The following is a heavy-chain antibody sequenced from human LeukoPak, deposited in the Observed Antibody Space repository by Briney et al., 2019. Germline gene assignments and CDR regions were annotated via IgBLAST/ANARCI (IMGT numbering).Heavy chain of an antibody. D-gene: IGHD3-22*01. J-gene: IGHJ3*02. CDR3: ARGGLIVVKEKAFDI. CDR2: IKQDGSEK. CDR1: GFTFSSYW. Sequence: PGGSLGLSCAASGFTFSSYWMSWVRQAPGKGLEWVANIKQDGSEKYYVDSVKGRFTISRDNAKNSLYLQMNSLRAEDTAVYYCARGGLIVVKEKAFDIWGQGTMVTVSS. V-gene: IGHV3-7*01.